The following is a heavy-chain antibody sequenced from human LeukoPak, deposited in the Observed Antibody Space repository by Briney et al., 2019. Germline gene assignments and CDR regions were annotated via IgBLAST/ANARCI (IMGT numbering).Heavy chain of an antibody. CDR3: ARAGGSYYEPPPALDY. CDR2: INPSGGST. D-gene: IGHD1-26*01. Sequence: ASVKVSCKASGYTFTGYYMHWVRQAPGQGLEWMGIINPSGGSTSYAQKFQGRVTMTRDTSTSTVYMELSSLRSEDTAVYYCARAGGSYYEPPPALDYWGQGTLVTVSS. J-gene: IGHJ4*02. V-gene: IGHV1-46*01. CDR1: GYTFTGYY.